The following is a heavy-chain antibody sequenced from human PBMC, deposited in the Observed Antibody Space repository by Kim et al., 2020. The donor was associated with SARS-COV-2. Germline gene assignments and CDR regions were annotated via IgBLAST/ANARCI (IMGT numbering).Heavy chain of an antibody. D-gene: IGHD5-12*01. V-gene: IGHV1-18*01. J-gene: IGHJ4*02. Sequence: AYNGNTNYAQKLQGRVTMTTDTSTSTAYMELRSLRSDDTAVYYCLREFDYWGQGTLVTVSS. CDR2: AYNGNT. CDR3: LREFDY.